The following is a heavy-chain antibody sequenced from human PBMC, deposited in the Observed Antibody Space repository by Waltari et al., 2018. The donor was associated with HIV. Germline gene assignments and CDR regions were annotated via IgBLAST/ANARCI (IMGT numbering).Heavy chain of an antibody. CDR3: AKEGWELLQFGYYFDY. D-gene: IGHD1-26*01. CDR1: GFTFSSYG. J-gene: IGHJ4*02. CDR2: ISFDGRNE. V-gene: IGHV3-30*18. Sequence: QVQLVESGGGVVQPGKSLRLSCAASGFTFSSYGIHWVRQAPGKGLDGVAVISFDGRNEYYADSVKGRFTISRDNSKNTVYLQMNSLRAEDTAVYYCAKEGWELLQFGYYFDYWGQGTLVTVSS.